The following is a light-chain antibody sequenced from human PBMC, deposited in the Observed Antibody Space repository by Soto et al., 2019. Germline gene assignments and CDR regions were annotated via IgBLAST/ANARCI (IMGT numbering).Light chain of an antibody. CDR3: CSYASGSIYV. V-gene: IGLV2-14*01. J-gene: IGLJ1*01. CDR1: ISDVGAFNY. CDR2: EVG. Sequence: QSALTQPSSLSGSPGQSITISCTGTISDVGAFNYVSWYLQYPGKAPKLMIYEVGNRPSGVSNRFSGSKSGNTASLTISGLQAEDEADYYCCSYASGSIYVFGTGTKVTVL.